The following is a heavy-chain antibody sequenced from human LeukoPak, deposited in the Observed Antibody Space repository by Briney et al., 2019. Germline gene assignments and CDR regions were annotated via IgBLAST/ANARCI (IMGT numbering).Heavy chain of an antibody. V-gene: IGHV3-23*01. CDR1: GFTFSSYA. J-gene: IGHJ4*02. D-gene: IGHD1-26*01. CDR2: ISGSGGST. Sequence: GGSLRLSCAASGFTFSSYAMSWVRQAPGEGLEWVSAISGSGGSTYYADSVKGRFTISRDNSKNTLYLQMNSLRAEDTAVYYCAKDSKTYSGSYGVDYWGQGTLVTVSS. CDR3: AKDSKTYSGSYGVDY.